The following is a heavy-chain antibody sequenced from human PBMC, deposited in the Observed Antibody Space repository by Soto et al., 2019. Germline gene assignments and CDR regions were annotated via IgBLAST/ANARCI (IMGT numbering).Heavy chain of an antibody. CDR3: ARDSQPLRDYYYGMDV. CDR2: IWYDGSNK. Sequence: QVQLVESGGGVVLPGRSLRLSCAASGFTFSSCVMHWVRQAPGKGLEWVAVIWYDGSNKYYVDSVKGRFTISRDNSKNTLYLQMNSLRAEDTALYYCARDSQPLRDYYYGMDVWGQGTTVTVSS. D-gene: IGHD3-3*01. V-gene: IGHV3-33*01. J-gene: IGHJ6*02. CDR1: GFTFSSCV.